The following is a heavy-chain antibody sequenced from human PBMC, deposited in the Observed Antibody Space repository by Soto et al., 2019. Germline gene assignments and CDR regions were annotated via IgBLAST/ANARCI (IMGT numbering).Heavy chain of an antibody. J-gene: IGHJ4*02. CDR3: AREKGYISGPKNFDY. CDR2: IYDSGSS. V-gene: IGHV4-30-4*01. CDR1: GASISSGDYC. D-gene: IGHD5-12*01. Sequence: SETLSLTCTVSGASISSGDYCCICMRQAPGKGLEWIGYIYDSGSSYYNPSLKSRVTMSVDTSKNQFSLKLRSVTAADTAVYYCAREKGYISGPKNFDYWGQGTLVTVSS.